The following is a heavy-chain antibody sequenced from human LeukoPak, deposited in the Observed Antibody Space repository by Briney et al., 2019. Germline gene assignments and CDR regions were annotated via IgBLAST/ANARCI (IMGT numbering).Heavy chain of an antibody. D-gene: IGHD6-13*01. CDR2: IKQDGSEK. CDR1: GFTFSSYW. V-gene: IGHV3-7*01. Sequence: QPGGSLRLSCAASGFTFSSYWMSWVRQAPGKGLEWVANIKQDGSEKYYVDSVKGRFTISRDNAKNSLYLQMYSLRAEDTAVYYCARDRPIAAASFDYWGQGTLVTVSS. CDR3: ARDRPIAAASFDY. J-gene: IGHJ4*02.